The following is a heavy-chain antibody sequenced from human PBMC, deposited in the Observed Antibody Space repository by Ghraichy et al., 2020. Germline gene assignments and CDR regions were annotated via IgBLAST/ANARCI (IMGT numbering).Heavy chain of an antibody. CDR1: GGSISSYY. D-gene: IGHD3-3*01. Sequence: SETLSLTCTVSGGSISSYYWSWIRQPPGKTLEYIGYIYNSGSTNYNPSLKSRVTISMVASKNQFSLRLNSVTAADTAVYYCARGDFWSGSDYWGQGILVTVSA. V-gene: IGHV4-59*01. J-gene: IGHJ4*02. CDR3: ARGDFWSGSDY. CDR2: IYNSGST.